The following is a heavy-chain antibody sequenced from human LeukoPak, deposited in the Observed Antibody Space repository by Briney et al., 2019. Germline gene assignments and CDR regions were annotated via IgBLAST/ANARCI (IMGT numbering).Heavy chain of an antibody. J-gene: IGHJ4*02. D-gene: IGHD6-19*01. V-gene: IGHV3-23*01. CDR1: GFTFSSYA. Sequence: PGGSLRLSCAASGFTFSSYAMSWVRQAPGKGLEWVSAISGSDGSTYYADSVKGRFTISRDNSKNTLYLQMNSLRAEDTAVYYCAKDQGGWPYYYFDYWGQGTLVTVSS. CDR3: AKDQGGWPYYYFDY. CDR2: ISGSDGST.